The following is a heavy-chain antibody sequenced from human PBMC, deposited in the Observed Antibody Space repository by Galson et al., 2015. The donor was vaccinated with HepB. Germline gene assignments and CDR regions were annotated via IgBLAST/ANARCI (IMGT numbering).Heavy chain of an antibody. V-gene: IGHV1-18*04. CDR3: AISPWIQLWLRQDHDAFDI. CDR2: ISAYNGNT. Sequence: SVKVSCKASGYTFTSYGISWVRQAPGQGLEWMGWISAYNGNTNYAQKLQGRVTMTTDTSTSTAYMELRSLRSDDSAVYYCAISPWIQLWLRQDHDAFDIWGQGTMVTVSS. CDR1: GYTFTSYG. J-gene: IGHJ3*02. D-gene: IGHD5-18*01.